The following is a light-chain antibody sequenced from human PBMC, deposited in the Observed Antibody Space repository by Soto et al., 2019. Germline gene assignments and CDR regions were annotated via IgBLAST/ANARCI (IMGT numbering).Light chain of an antibody. CDR3: QAWDSSTTVI. CDR1: KLGDKY. V-gene: IGLV3-1*01. Sequence: SSELTQPSSVSVSPGQTVSITCSGDKLGDKYVCWYQQKPGRSPVLVIYEDNKRPSGIPERFSGSNSGNTATLTISGTQAMDEADYYCQAWDSSTTVIFGGGTKLTVL. CDR2: EDN. J-gene: IGLJ2*01.